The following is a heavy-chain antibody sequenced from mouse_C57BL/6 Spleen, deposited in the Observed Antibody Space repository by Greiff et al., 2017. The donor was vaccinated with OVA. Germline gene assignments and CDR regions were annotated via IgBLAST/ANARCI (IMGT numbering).Heavy chain of an antibody. D-gene: IGHD3-2*02. CDR1: GYTFTDYN. Sequence: EVKLQESGPELVKPGASVKIPCKASGYTFTDYNMDWVKQSHGKSLEWIGDINPNNGGTIYNQKFKGKATLTVDKSSSTAYMELRSLTSEDTAVYYCARDSSGFKFAYWGQGTLVTVSA. CDR3: ARDSSGFKFAY. CDR2: INPNNGGT. V-gene: IGHV1-18*01. J-gene: IGHJ3*01.